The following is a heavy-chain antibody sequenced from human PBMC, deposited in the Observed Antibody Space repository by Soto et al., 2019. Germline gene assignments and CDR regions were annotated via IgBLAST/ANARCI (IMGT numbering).Heavy chain of an antibody. Sequence: SETLSLTCTLSGDSYSISTYSWSWIRQPPGKALQWIGFIYQSGVTSYNPSLASRVSISLDRSNNQCSLKLKSVTAADTAVYFCAGMPYTSGLRFDPWGPGTLVTVSS. CDR1: GDSYSISTYS. CDR2: IYQSGVT. D-gene: IGHD6-19*01. J-gene: IGHJ5*02. V-gene: IGHV4-30-2*01. CDR3: AGMPYTSGLRFDP.